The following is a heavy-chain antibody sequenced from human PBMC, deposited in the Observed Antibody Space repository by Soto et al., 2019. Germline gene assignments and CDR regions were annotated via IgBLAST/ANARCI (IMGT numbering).Heavy chain of an antibody. CDR2: ISSSSSYT. CDR3: ARVIDHIVVVPAASDC. D-gene: IGHD2-2*01. CDR1: GFTFSDYY. Sequence: PGGSLRLSCAASGFTFSDYYMSWIRQAPGKGLEWVSYISSSSSYTNYADSVKGRFTISRDNAKNSLYLQMNSLRAEDTAVYYCARVIDHIVVVPAASDCWGQGTPVTVSS. V-gene: IGHV3-11*05. J-gene: IGHJ4*02.